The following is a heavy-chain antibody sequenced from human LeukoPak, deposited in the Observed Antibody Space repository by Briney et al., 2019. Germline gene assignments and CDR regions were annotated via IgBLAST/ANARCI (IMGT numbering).Heavy chain of an antibody. J-gene: IGHJ2*01. V-gene: IGHV4-34*01. CDR3: ARKGSRDDYGDWYFDL. CDR1: GGSFSGYY. CDR2: INHSGST. Sequence: PSETLSLTCAVYGGSFSGYYWSWIRQPPGKGLEWIGEINHSGSTNYNPSLKSRVTISVDTSKNQFSLKLSSVTAADTAVYYCARKGSRDDYGDWYFDLWGRGTLVTVSS. D-gene: IGHD4-17*01.